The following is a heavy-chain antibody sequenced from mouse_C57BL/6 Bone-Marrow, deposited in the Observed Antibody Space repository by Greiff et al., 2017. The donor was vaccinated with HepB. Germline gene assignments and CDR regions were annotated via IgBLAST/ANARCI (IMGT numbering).Heavy chain of an antibody. J-gene: IGHJ3*01. V-gene: IGHV1-15*01. CDR1: GYTFTDYE. D-gene: IGHD2-3*01. CDR2: IDPETGGT. CDR3: TRDGYLAY. Sequence: VHLVESGAELVRPGASVTLSCKASGYTFTDYEMHWVKQTPVHGLEWIGAIDPETGGTAYNQKFKGKAILTADKSSSTAYMELRSLTSEDSAVYYCTRDGYLAYWGQGTLVTVSA.